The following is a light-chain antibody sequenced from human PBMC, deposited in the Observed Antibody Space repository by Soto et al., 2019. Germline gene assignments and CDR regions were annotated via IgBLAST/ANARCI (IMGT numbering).Light chain of an antibody. V-gene: IGLV2-23*01. CDR1: SSDVGSHNL. J-gene: IGLJ1*01. Sequence: QSALTQPASVSGSPGQSITISCTGTSSDVGSHNLISWYQHHPGKAPILMIYEGNKRPSGVSNRFSASKSGNTASLTISGLQAEDEADYYCCSYAGGSTIYVFGTGTKVTVL. CDR3: CSYAGGSTIYV. CDR2: EGN.